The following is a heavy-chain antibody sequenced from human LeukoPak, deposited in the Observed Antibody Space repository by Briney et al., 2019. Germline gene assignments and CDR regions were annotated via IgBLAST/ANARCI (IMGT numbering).Heavy chain of an antibody. Sequence: GGSLRLSCAASGFTFDDYGMHWVRQAPGKGLEWVSGIGWNSGSIGYADSVKGRFTISRDNAKNSLYLQMNSLRAEDTALYYCARDKSIAAAGTSTFDIWGQGTMVTVSS. CDR3: ARDKSIAAAGTSTFDI. V-gene: IGHV3-9*01. J-gene: IGHJ3*02. D-gene: IGHD6-13*01. CDR2: IGWNSGSI. CDR1: GFTFDDYG.